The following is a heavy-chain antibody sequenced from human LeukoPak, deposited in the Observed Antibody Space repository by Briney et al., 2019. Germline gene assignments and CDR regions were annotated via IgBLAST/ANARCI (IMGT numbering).Heavy chain of an antibody. D-gene: IGHD4-23*01. CDR2: INPSSGGT. CDR1: GYTFTGYY. Sequence: ASVKVSCKASGYTFTGYYIHWVRQAPGQGLEWMGWINPSSGGTTYAQKFQGRVTMTRDTSISTAYMELRSLRSDDTAVYYCARRTGGGNSNWFDPWGQGTLVTVSS. V-gene: IGHV1-2*02. CDR3: ARRTGGGNSNWFDP. J-gene: IGHJ5*02.